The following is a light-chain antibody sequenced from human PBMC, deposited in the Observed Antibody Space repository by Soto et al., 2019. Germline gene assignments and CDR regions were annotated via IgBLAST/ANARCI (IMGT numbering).Light chain of an antibody. V-gene: IGKV3-15*01. CDR1: QSIGRN. Sequence: EIMMTQSPATLSVSPGERATLSCRASQSIGRNLVWCQQKPGHAPRLLIYAASTRATGVPARFSGSGSGTDFTLTITRLEPEDSAMYYCQQYGSSGGITFGHGTRLEIK. J-gene: IGKJ5*01. CDR3: QQYGSSGGIT. CDR2: AAS.